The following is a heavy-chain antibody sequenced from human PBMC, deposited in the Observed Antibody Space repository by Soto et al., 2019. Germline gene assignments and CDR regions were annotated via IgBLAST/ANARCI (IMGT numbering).Heavy chain of an antibody. J-gene: IGHJ5*02. CDR1: GGSFSGYY. V-gene: IGHV4-34*01. Sequence: KPSETLSLTCAVYGGSFSGYYWRWIRQPPGKGLEWIGEINHSGSTNYNPSLKSRVTISVDTSKNQFSLKLSSVTAADTAVYYCARGNRKSTKPGIAVAGPRHWFDPWGQGTLVTVSS. CDR3: ARGNRKSTKPGIAVAGPRHWFDP. D-gene: IGHD6-19*01. CDR2: INHSGST.